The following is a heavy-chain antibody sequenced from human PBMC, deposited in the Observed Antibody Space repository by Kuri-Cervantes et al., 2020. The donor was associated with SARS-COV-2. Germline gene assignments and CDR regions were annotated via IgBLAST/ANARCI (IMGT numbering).Heavy chain of an antibody. CDR3: ALESHSPYYMDV. CDR2: IIPIFGTA. V-gene: IGHV1-69*05. CDR1: GGTFSSYA. J-gene: IGHJ6*03. D-gene: IGHD3-3*01. Sequence: SSVKVSCKASGGTFSSYAISWVRQAPGQGLEWMGGIIPIFGTANYAQKFQGRVTITTDESTSTAYMELSSLRSEDTAVYYCALESHSPYYMDVWGKGTTVTVSS.